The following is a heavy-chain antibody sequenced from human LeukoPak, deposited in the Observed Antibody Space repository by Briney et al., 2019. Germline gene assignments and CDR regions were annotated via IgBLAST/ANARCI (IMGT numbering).Heavy chain of an antibody. D-gene: IGHD3-10*01. CDR2: IYDSGST. J-gene: IGHJ4*02. CDR1: GGSISSYY. Sequence: PSETLSLTCTVSGGSISSYYWSWIRQPPGKGLEWIGYIYDSGSTNYNPSLKSRVTISLDTSKNQFSLKLSSVTAADTAVYFCAGGMVRGINGYWGQGTLVTVSS. CDR3: AGGMVRGINGY. V-gene: IGHV4-59*01.